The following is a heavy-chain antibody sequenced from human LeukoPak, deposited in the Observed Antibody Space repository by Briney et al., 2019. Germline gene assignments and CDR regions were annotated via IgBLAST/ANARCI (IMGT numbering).Heavy chain of an antibody. CDR1: GFTFSVYA. J-gene: IGHJ4*02. D-gene: IGHD3-9*01. V-gene: IGHV3-23*01. CDR2: ISGSGGST. Sequence: GGSLRLSCAASGFTFSVYAMHWVRQAPGKGLEWVSAISGSGGSTYYADSVKGRFTISRDNSKNTLYLQMNSLRAEDTALYYCAKEAHYPHMGTYLVTIDSWGQGTLVTVSS. CDR3: AKEAHYPHMGTYLVTIDS.